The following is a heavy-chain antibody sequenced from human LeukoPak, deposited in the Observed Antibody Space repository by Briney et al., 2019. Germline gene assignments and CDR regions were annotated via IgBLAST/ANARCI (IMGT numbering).Heavy chain of an antibody. Sequence: QPGGSLRLSCAGSGFTFSSYAMSWVRQAPGKGLGWVSGISASGAATYYPDSVKGRFTISRDNSKNTLYLQMNSLRAEDTALYYCAKGKTYEHFDSWGQGTLVTVSS. CDR1: GFTFSSYA. V-gene: IGHV3-23*01. CDR2: ISASGAAT. CDR3: AKGKTYEHFDS. D-gene: IGHD5-12*01. J-gene: IGHJ4*02.